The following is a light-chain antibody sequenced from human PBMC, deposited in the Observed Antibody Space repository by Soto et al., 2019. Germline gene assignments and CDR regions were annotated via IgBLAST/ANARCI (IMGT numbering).Light chain of an antibody. Sequence: EIVLTQSPATLSLSPGERATLCCRASQRISGFLAWYQQKPGQAPRLLIYDASNRAIGIPARFSGSGSGTDFTLTISTLEPEDFAVYYCQQRLNWITFGQGTRLEIK. CDR2: DAS. CDR3: QQRLNWIT. J-gene: IGKJ5*01. V-gene: IGKV3-11*01. CDR1: QRISGF.